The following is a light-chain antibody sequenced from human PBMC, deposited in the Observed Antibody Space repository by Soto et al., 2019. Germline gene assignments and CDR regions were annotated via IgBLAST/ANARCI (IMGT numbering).Light chain of an antibody. CDR2: EGT. CDR1: SNDVGSYNL. J-gene: IGLJ1*01. CDR3: CSYAGSSTYV. V-gene: IGLV2-23*01. Sequence: QSVLTKPASVSGSPGQSITISCTGTSNDVGSYNLVSWYQQHPGKPPKLMICEGTKRPSGVSNRFSGSKSGNTASLTISGLQAEDEADYYCCSYAGSSTYVFGTGTKVTVL.